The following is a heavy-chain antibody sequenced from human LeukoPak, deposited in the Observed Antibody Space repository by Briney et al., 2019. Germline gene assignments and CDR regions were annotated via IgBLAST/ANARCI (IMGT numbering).Heavy chain of an antibody. CDR3: ARDVQYYDILTGYYGAFDI. Sequence: QPGGSLRLSCAASGFTFSSYWMHWVRQAPGKGLVWVSRIDSGGRSTNYADSVKGRFTISRDNAKNTLYLQMNSLRAEDTAVYYCARDVQYYDILTGYYGAFDIWGQGTMVAVSS. D-gene: IGHD3-9*01. J-gene: IGHJ3*02. V-gene: IGHV3-74*01. CDR1: GFTFSSYW. CDR2: IDSGGRST.